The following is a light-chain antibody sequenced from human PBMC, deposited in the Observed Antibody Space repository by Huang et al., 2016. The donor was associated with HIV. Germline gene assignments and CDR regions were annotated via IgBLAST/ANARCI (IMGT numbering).Light chain of an antibody. CDR3: QQYDNWPPGLT. CDR2: DTP. J-gene: IGKJ4*01. CDR1: QNVRSN. Sequence: EIVMTQSPATMSVSPGGGATLSCSASQNVRSNLAWYQQTPGQAPSLLIYDTPAGASGAPARCGGSGSGTEFTLTISGLQSEDFAVYYCQQYDNWPPGLTFGGGTKVEI. V-gene: IGKV3D-15*01.